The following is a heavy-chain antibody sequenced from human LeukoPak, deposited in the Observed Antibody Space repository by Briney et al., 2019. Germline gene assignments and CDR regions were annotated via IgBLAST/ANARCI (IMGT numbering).Heavy chain of an antibody. CDR3: ARVPYYYGMDV. Sequence: GGSLRLSCAASGFTLTNYAMHWVRQPAGEGLEWVSALGTAGDTFYPGSVKGRFTISRDNAKNSLYLQMNSLRAEDTAFYHCARVPYYYGMDVWGQGTAVTVSS. V-gene: IGHV3-13*01. CDR1: GFTLTNYA. D-gene: IGHD3-16*01. J-gene: IGHJ6*02. CDR2: LGTAGDT.